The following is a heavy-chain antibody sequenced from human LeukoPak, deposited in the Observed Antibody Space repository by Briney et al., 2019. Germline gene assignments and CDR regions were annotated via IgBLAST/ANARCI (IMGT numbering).Heavy chain of an antibody. Sequence: PGGSLRLSCAASGXTFSDYAMNWVRQAPGRGREWVSAISGSGGSTYYADSVKGRFTISRDNSKNTLYLQMNSLRAEDTAVYYCAKDLAGSGSYSFDYWGQGTLVTVSS. D-gene: IGHD1-26*01. CDR1: GXTFSDYA. V-gene: IGHV3-23*01. CDR2: ISGSGGST. J-gene: IGHJ4*02. CDR3: AKDLAGSGSYSFDY.